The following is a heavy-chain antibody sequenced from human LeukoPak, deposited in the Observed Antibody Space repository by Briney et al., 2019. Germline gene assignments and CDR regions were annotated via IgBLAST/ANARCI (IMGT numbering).Heavy chain of an antibody. V-gene: IGHV3-64D*06. Sequence: GGSLRLSCSASGFTFSSYATHWVRQAPGKGLEYVSAISSNGGSTYYADSVKGRFTISRDNSKNTLYLQMSSLRAEDTAVYYCVRVAATAFLDYWGQGTLVTVSS. CDR1: GFTFSSYA. CDR3: VRVAATAFLDY. J-gene: IGHJ4*02. CDR2: ISSNGGST. D-gene: IGHD2-15*01.